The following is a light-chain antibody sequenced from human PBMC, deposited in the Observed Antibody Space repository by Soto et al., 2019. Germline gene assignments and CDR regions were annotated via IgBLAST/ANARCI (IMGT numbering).Light chain of an antibody. CDR2: EGS. CDR1: SSDIGSYNL. CDR3: SSYAGSDILVV. V-gene: IGLV2-23*01. Sequence: QSALTQPGSVSGSPGQSITICCSGTSSDIGSYNLVSWYQQHPGKAPKLIIFEGSRLPSGVSSRFSGSKSGNTASLTISGLRAEDEADYFCSSYAGSDILVVFGGGTKLTVL. J-gene: IGLJ2*01.